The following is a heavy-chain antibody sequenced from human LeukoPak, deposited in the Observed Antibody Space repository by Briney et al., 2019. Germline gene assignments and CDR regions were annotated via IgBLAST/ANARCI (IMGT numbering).Heavy chain of an antibody. CDR1: GFIFSSYS. V-gene: IGHV3-30*18. Sequence: GGSLRLSCAASGFIFSSYSMNWVRQAPGKGLEWVAVISYDGSNKYYADSVKGRFTISRDNSKNTLYLQMNSLRAEDTAVYYCAKDRYRALVGYYNGMDVWGQGTTVTVSS. D-gene: IGHD3-9*01. CDR3: AKDRYRALVGYYNGMDV. CDR2: ISYDGSNK. J-gene: IGHJ6*02.